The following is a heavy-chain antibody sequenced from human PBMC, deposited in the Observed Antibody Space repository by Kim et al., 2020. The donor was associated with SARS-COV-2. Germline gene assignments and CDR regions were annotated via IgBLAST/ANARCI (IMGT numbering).Heavy chain of an antibody. J-gene: IGHJ6*02. CDR2: IYYSGST. Sequence: SETLSLTCTVSGDSMSTYYWSWIRQPPGKGLEWIGYIYYSGSTNYNPSLKSRVTISVDTSKNQFSLKLTSVTAADTAAYYCARALGWYYYGMYDWVQGTT. CDR3: ARALGWYYYGMYD. CDR1: GDSMSTYY. V-gene: IGHV4-59*13. D-gene: IGHD6-19*01.